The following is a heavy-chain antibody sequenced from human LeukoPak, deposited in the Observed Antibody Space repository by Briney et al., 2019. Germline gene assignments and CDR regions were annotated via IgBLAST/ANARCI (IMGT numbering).Heavy chain of an antibody. CDR1: GFTFSSYW. CDR3: ARMFMVRGVPYFDY. V-gene: IGHV3-7*01. Sequence: PGGSLRLSCAASGFTFSSYWMSWVRQAPGKGLEWVANIKQDGSEKYYVDSVKGRFTISRDNAKNSLYLQMNSLRAEDTAVYYCARMFMVRGVPYFDYWGQGTLVTVSS. CDR2: IKQDGSEK. J-gene: IGHJ4*02. D-gene: IGHD3-10*01.